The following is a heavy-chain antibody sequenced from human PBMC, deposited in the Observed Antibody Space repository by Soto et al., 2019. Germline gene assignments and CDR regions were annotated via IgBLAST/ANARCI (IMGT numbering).Heavy chain of an antibody. D-gene: IGHD2-8*01. V-gene: IGHV3-30*18. J-gene: IGHJ4*01. CDR3: AKDRGNGALDY. CDR1: GFTFSSYG. Sequence: GGSLRLSCAASGFTFSSYGMHWVRQAPGKGLEWVAVISYDGSNKYYADSVKGRFTISRDNSKNTLYLQMNSLSAEDTAVYYCAKDRGNGALDYWGHGTLVTVSS. CDR2: ISYDGSNK.